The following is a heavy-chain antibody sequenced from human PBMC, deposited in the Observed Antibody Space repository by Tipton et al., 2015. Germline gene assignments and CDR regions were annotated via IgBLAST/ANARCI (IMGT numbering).Heavy chain of an antibody. CDR2: ISYDGNNE. CDR1: GFNFNNFA. J-gene: IGHJ4*02. CDR3: AKDRWYYDSTGYPLDY. V-gene: IGHV3-30*18. Sequence: SLRLSCTPSGFNFNNFAMTWVRQAPGKGLEWVAVISYDGNNEYYADSVKGRFTISRDNSKNTLYLQMNSLRAEDTAVYYCAKDRWYYDSTGYPLDYWGQGTLVTVSS. D-gene: IGHD3-22*01.